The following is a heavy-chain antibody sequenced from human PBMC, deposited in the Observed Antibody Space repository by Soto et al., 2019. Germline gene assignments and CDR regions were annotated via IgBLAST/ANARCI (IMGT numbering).Heavy chain of an antibody. CDR2: ISSDGNNR. V-gene: IGHV3-30*18. CDR3: AKDHYYSRSGSFSPSYFEY. D-gene: IGHD3-10*01. J-gene: IGHJ4*02. Sequence: QVYLVESGGGVVQPGRSLRLSCAVSGFTFPNFAMHWVRQVPGKGLEWVALISSDGNNRYSASSVKGRFTISRDNSKNTLYLQMNSMRTEGTPVWLWAKDHYYSRSGSFSPSYFEYWGPRTLVTVSS. CDR1: GFTFPNFA.